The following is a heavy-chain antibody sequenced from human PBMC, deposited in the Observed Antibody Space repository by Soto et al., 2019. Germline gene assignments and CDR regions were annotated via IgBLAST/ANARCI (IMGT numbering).Heavy chain of an antibody. CDR1: GYSISSGYY. J-gene: IGHJ6*02. CDR2: IYHSGST. CDR3: ARDKRWFGELLYYYYGMDV. Sequence: SETLSLTCAVSGYSISSGYYWGWFRQPPGKGLEWIGSIYHSGSTYYNPSLKSRVTISVDTSKNQFSLKLSSVTAADTAVYYCARDKRWFGELLYYYYGMDVWGQGTTVTVSS. D-gene: IGHD3-10*01. V-gene: IGHV4-38-2*02.